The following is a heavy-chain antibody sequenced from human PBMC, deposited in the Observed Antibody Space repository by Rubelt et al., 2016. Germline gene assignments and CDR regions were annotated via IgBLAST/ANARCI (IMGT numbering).Heavy chain of an antibody. V-gene: IGHV4-59*01. J-gene: IGHJ4*02. D-gene: IGHD2-15*01. CDR2: IYYSGST. CDR3: ARHAVAKFDY. Sequence: QVQLQESGPGPVKPSETLSLTCTVSGGSISSYYWSWIRQPPGKGLEWIGYIYYSGSTNYNPSLKSRVTISVDTSKNQFSLKLSSVTAADTAVYYCARHAVAKFDYWGQGTLVTVSS. CDR1: GGSISSYY.